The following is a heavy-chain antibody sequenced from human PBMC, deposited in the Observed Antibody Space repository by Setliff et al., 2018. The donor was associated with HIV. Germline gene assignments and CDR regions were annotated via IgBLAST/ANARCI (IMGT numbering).Heavy chain of an antibody. CDR1: GGSISSYY. V-gene: IGHV4-59*08. D-gene: IGHD5-18*01. J-gene: IGHJ4*02. Sequence: SETLSLTCTVSGGSISSYYWAWIRQPPGKGLEWIGNIYYSGSTNYSPSLKSRVTISPGTSKNQFSLKLTSVTAADTAVYYCARLSDTAMASFDSWGQGILVTVSS. CDR3: ARLSDTAMASFDS. CDR2: IYYSGST.